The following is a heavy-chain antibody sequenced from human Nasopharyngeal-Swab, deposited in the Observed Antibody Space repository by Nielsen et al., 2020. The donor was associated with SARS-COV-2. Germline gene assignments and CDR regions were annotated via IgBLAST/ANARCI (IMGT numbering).Heavy chain of an antibody. CDR3: ARGAHSSSSGVGNWFDP. Sequence: VRQMPGKGLEWIGEINHSGSTNYSPSLKSRVTISVDTSKNQFSLKLSSVTAADTAVYYCARGAHSSSSGVGNWFDPWGQGTLVTVSS. CDR2: INHSGST. J-gene: IGHJ5*02. D-gene: IGHD6-6*01. V-gene: IGHV4-34*01.